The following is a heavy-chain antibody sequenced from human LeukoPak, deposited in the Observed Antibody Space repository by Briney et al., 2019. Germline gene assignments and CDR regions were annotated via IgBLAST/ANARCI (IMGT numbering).Heavy chain of an antibody. CDR2: IDWDDDK. V-gene: IGHV2-70*12. CDR1: GFSLSSIGVG. Sequence: SGPTLVKPTQTLTLTCSFSGFSLSSIGVGVGWIRQPPGKALEWLARIDWDDDKYYSTSLKTRLTISKDTSRNQVVLTMANMDPVDSATFYCARTYTYDSGSAFDYWGPGTLVTVSS. J-gene: IGHJ4*02. CDR3: ARTYTYDSGSAFDY. D-gene: IGHD3-10*01.